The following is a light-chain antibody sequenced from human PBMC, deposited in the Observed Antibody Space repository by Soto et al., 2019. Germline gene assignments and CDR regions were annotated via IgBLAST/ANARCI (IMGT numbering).Light chain of an antibody. J-gene: IGKJ5*01. CDR3: QQRSNWPPSIT. V-gene: IGKV3-11*01. CDR2: DAS. Sequence: IVLTQAPATPSLSPGERATPSFRGLQSVSSYLAWYQQKPGQAPRLLIYDASNRATGIPARFSGSGSGTDFTLTISSLEPEDFAVYYCQQRSNWPPSITFGQGTRLEI. CDR1: QSVSSY.